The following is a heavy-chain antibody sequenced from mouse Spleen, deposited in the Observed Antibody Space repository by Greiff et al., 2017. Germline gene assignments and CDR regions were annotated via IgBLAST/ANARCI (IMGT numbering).Heavy chain of an antibody. V-gene: IGHV1-4*01. CDR2: INRSSGYT. Sequence: QVQLQQSGAELARPGASVKMSCKASGYDFTSYTMHWVKQRPGQGLEWIGYINRSSGYTKYKQKMKDKAILTADKSSSTAYMQMSSLTSEDSAVYYCTSGESPSDYWGQGTTLTVSA. J-gene: IGHJ2*01. CDR3: TSGESPSDY. CDR1: GYDFTSYT.